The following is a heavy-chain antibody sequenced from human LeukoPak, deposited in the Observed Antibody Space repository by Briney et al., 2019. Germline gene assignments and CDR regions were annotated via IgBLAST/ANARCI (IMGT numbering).Heavy chain of an antibody. Sequence: PSETLSLTCAVYGGSFSGYYWSWIRQPPGKGLEWIGEINHSGSTNYNPSLKSRVSISVDTSKNQFSLKLSSVTAADTAVYYCACRGGSGWYRFDPWGQGTLVTVSS. J-gene: IGHJ5*02. CDR2: INHSGST. D-gene: IGHD6-19*01. CDR1: GGSFSGYY. V-gene: IGHV4-34*01. CDR3: ACRGGSGWYRFDP.